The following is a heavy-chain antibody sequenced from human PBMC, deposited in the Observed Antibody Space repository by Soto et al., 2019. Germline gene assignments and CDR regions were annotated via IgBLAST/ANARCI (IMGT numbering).Heavy chain of an antibody. D-gene: IGHD4-4*01. CDR3: ARVASDYINSVDH. CDR1: GFTFNAYA. V-gene: IGHV3-23*01. Sequence: VQLLGSGGDLVQPGGSLRLSCAASGFTFNAYAMTWVRPAPGKGLEWVSAIGGSGGNRYYAASVKGRFTISRDNSKDTVDLQMSSLRVEDTAVYYCARVASDYINSVDHWGQGILVTVSS. J-gene: IGHJ4*02. CDR2: IGGSGGNR.